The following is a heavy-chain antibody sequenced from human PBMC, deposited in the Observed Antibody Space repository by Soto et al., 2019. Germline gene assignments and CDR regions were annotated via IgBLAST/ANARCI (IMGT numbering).Heavy chain of an antibody. D-gene: IGHD6-13*01. Sequence: SQTLSLTCAISGDSVSSNSVGWNWIRQSPSRGLEWLGRTYYRSKWYNDYAVPVKSRITINPDTSRNQFPLQLNSVTPEDTAVYYCAIETIYSWYSYYIDSWGPGILVTLFS. CDR1: GDSVSSNSVG. V-gene: IGHV6-1*01. CDR3: AIETIYSWYSYYIDS. J-gene: IGHJ4*02. CDR2: TYYRSKWYN.